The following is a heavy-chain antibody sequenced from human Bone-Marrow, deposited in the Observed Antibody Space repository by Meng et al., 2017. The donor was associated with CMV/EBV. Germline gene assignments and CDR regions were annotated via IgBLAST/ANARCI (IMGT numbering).Heavy chain of an antibody. CDR3: ARAYSSGWYASSTWFDP. D-gene: IGHD6-19*01. CDR2: IYSGGST. V-gene: IGHV3-66*02. J-gene: IGHJ5*02. CDR1: GFTVSSNY. Sequence: GFTVSSNYMSWVRQAPGKGLEWVSVIYSGGSTYYADSVKGRFTISRDNSKNTLYLQMNSLRAEDTAVYYCARAYSSGWYASSTWFDPWGQGTLVTVSS.